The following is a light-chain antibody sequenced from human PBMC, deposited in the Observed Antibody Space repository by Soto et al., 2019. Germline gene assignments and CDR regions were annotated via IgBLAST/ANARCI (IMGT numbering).Light chain of an antibody. Sequence: QSALTQPPSASGSPGQSVTISCTGTSSDVGAYNYVSWYQQHPGKAPKLIIYEVSERPSGVPDRFSGSKSGTSASLAISGLRSEDEAVYFCAAWDGTLSGVVFGGGTKLTVL. CDR2: EVS. CDR1: SSDVGAYNY. CDR3: AAWDGTLSGVV. V-gene: IGLV2-8*01. J-gene: IGLJ2*01.